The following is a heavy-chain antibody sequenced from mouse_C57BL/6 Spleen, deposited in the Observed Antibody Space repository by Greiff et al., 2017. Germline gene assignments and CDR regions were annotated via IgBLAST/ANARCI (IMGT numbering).Heavy chain of an antibody. CDR1: GYTFTSYG. V-gene: IGHV1-81*01. CDR3: ARFHGTSMDY. J-gene: IGHJ4*01. CDR2: IYPRSGNT. D-gene: IGHD1-1*01. Sequence: VQLQESGAELARPGASVKLSCKASGYTFTSYGISWVKQRTGQGLEWIGEIYPRSGNTYYNEKFKGKATLTADKSSSTAYMELRSLTSEDSAVYFCARFHGTSMDYWGQGTSVTVSS.